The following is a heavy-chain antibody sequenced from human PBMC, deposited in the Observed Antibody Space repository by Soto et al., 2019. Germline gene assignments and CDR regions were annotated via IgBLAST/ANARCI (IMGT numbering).Heavy chain of an antibody. CDR3: ARAAPSSYYYDSSGYYD. Sequence: SETLSLTCTVSGGSISSGDYYWSWIRQPPGKGLEWIGYIYYSGSTYYNPSLKSRVTISVDTSKNQFSLKLSSVTAADTAVYYCARAAPSSYYYDSSGYYDWGQGTLVTVSS. J-gene: IGHJ4*02. V-gene: IGHV4-30-4*01. CDR1: GGSISSGDYY. CDR2: IYYSGST. D-gene: IGHD3-22*01.